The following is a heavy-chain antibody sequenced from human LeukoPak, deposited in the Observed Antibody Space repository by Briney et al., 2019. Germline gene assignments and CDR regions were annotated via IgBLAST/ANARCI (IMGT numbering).Heavy chain of an antibody. CDR3: VREHFGGYDY. CDR2: SRNKENRYST. CDR1: GFSFSVYY. Sequence: GGSLRLSCAASGFSFSVYYMAWVRQAPGKGLEWVGLSRNKENRYSTEYGASVKGRVTISRDDSKNPMYLEMKSLKREDTAVYYCVREHFGGYDYWGQGTLVTVSS. D-gene: IGHD2-15*01. J-gene: IGHJ4*02. V-gene: IGHV3-72*01.